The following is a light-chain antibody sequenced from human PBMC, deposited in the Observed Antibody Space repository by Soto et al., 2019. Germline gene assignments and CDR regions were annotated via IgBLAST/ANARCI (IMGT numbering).Light chain of an antibody. CDR3: SSYTSSSIYV. CDR1: RSDVGGYNL. CDR2: EGT. J-gene: IGLJ1*01. Sequence: LTQPASVSGSPGQSITVSCAGTRSDVGGYNLVSWYQQHPGKAPKLIIYEGTERPSGISPRFSGSKSGNTASLTISGLQAEDEADYYCSSYTSSSIYVFGSGTKVTV. V-gene: IGLV2-23*01.